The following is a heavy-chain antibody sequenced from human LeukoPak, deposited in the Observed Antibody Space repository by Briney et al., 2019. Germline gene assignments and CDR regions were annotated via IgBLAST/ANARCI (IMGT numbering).Heavy chain of an antibody. CDR1: GGSIGNFY. Sequence: SETLSLTCTVSGGSIGNFYWNWIRQCPGKGLEWIGYIYYSGTTNYNPSLKSRVTISLGMSSNQFSLRLDSVTAADTAVYYCARAASLDYWGQGILVTVSS. CDR2: IYYSGTT. CDR3: ARAASLDY. J-gene: IGHJ4*02. V-gene: IGHV4-59*01. D-gene: IGHD2-2*01.